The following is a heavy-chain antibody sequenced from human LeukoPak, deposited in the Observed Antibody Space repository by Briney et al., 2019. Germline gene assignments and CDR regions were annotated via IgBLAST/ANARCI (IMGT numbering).Heavy chain of an antibody. Sequence: PGGSLRLSCEVSGLTFSTYWMTWVRQAPGKGLEWVASINQNGREKYYVDSVKGRFTISRDNAKDSLYLQMNSLRDEDTAVYCCARSLGDDWGQGTLVTVSS. CDR1: GLTFSTYW. V-gene: IGHV3-7*01. CDR3: ARSLGDD. CDR2: INQNGREK. D-gene: IGHD3-16*01. J-gene: IGHJ4*02.